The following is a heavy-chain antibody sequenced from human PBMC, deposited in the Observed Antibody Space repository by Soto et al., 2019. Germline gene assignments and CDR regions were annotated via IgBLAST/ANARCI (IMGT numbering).Heavy chain of an antibody. D-gene: IGHD5-18*01. CDR1: GYTFTSYG. V-gene: IGHV1-18*01. CDR3: ARGIDTAMVSPPFDY. Sequence: EASVKVSCKASGYTFTSYGISWVRQAPGQGVEWMGWISAYNGNTNYAQKLQGRVTMTTDTSTSTAYMELRSLRSDDTAVYYCARGIDTAMVSPPFDYWGQGTLVTSPQ. J-gene: IGHJ4*02. CDR2: ISAYNGNT.